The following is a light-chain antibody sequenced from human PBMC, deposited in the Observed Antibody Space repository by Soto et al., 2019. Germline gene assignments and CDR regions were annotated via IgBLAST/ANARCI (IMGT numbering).Light chain of an antibody. Sequence: QSVLTQPPSASGTPGQRVTISCSGSSSNIGSNTVNWYQQLPGTAPKLLIYSNNQRPSGVPDRFSGSKSGTSASLAISGLQLEDGADYYCAAWDASLNAVAFAGGTKLTF. CDR2: SNN. CDR3: AAWDASLNAVA. V-gene: IGLV1-44*01. CDR1: SSNIGSNT. J-gene: IGLJ2*01.